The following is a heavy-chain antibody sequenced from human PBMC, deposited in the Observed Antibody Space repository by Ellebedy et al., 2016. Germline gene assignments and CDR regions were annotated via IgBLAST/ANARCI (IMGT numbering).Heavy chain of an antibody. Sequence: SETLSLTXIVSGGSISGYYWSWIRQPAGKGLEWIGRIYISGSTNYNPSLKSRVTMSVDTSKNQFSLRLTSATAADTAVYYCARDIRYYLDYWGQGILVTVS. CDR2: IYISGST. CDR1: GGSISGYY. D-gene: IGHD1-14*01. V-gene: IGHV4-4*07. J-gene: IGHJ4*02. CDR3: ARDIRYYLDY.